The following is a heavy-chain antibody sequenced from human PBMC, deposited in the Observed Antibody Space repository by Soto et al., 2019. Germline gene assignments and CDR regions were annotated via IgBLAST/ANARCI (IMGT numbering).Heavy chain of an antibody. Sequence: EVQLVESGGGLVQPGGSLRLSCAASGFTFSSYAMHWVRQAPGKGLEYVSAISSNGGSTYYANSVKGRFTISRDNSKNTLYLQMGSLRAEDMAVSYCARDRWLQIDYWGQGTLVTVSS. J-gene: IGHJ4*02. V-gene: IGHV3-64*01. D-gene: IGHD5-12*01. CDR3: ARDRWLQIDY. CDR2: ISSNGGST. CDR1: GFTFSSYA.